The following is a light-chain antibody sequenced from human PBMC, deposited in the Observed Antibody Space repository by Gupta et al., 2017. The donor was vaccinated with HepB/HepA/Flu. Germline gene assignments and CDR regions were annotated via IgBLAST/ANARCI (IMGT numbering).Light chain of an antibody. J-gene: IGLJ3*02. Sequence: QSVLTQPPSVSGAPGQRVTISCTGSRSNIGAGYDVHWYQQLPGTAPKVLIYGNNNRPSGVPDRFSGSKSGTSASLAITGLQAEDETDYYCQSYDSSRSGWVFGGGTKLTVL. CDR2: GNN. CDR1: RSNIGAGYD. V-gene: IGLV1-40*01. CDR3: QSYDSSRSGWV.